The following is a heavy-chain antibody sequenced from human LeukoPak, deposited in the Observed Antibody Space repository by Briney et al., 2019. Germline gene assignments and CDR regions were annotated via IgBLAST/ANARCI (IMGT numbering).Heavy chain of an antibody. CDR1: VYTFTGFY. CDR2: INGNSGGT. V-gene: IGHV1-2*02. Sequence: ASVKVSCKPSVYTFTGFYVHWVRQAPGQGLEGMGWINGNSGGTKYAQKFQGRVTMTRDTSISTAYMELSRLRSDDTAVYYCAREGYYDSSGYPHVFDYWGQGTLVTVSS. J-gene: IGHJ4*02. D-gene: IGHD3-22*01. CDR3: AREGYYDSSGYPHVFDY.